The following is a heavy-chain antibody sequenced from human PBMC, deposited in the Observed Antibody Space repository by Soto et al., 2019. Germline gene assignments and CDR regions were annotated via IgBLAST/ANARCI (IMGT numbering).Heavy chain of an antibody. CDR3: AKDRGEEGLKFLEWFGGMDV. J-gene: IGHJ6*02. Sequence: PVGSLRLSCASSGFSVSNYWMNCVGQAPGKWLVWVSHIKRDGTTSYADSVEGRFTVSRDDAKNTFYLQMNGLRAEDTAVYYCAKDRGEEGLKFLEWFGGMDVWGHGTTVNVSS. CDR1: GFSVSNYW. D-gene: IGHD3-3*01. CDR2: IKRDGTT. V-gene: IGHV3-74*01.